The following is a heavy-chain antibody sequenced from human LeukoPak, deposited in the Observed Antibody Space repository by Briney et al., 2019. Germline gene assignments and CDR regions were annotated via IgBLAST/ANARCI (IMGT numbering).Heavy chain of an antibody. J-gene: IGHJ4*02. D-gene: IGHD3-10*01. CDR1: GYTFSSYG. V-gene: IGHV1-18*01. CDR2: ISTYNGKT. Sequence: GASVKVSCKASGYTFSSYGITWVRQATGQGLEWMGWISTYNGKTSNAQNLQGRVTMTTDTSTSTAYMEVRSLRSDDTAVYYCARDYYGSGSHDYWGQGTLVTVSS. CDR3: ARDYYGSGSHDY.